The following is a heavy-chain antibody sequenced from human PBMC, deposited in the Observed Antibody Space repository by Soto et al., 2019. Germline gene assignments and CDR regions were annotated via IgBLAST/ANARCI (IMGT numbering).Heavy chain of an antibody. V-gene: IGHV4-4*07. CDR1: GGSISGYY. J-gene: IGHJ6*02. Sequence: SETLSLTXTVSGGSISGYYWSWVRQPAGKGLEWVGRIYSDGTTNYSPSLKSRVTMSLDTSKDQFSLHLNSVTAADTAVYYCSRVGCSNSKCYTRGMDVWGQGTTVTVS. CDR2: IYSDGTT. D-gene: IGHD2-2*01. CDR3: SRVGCSNSKCYTRGMDV.